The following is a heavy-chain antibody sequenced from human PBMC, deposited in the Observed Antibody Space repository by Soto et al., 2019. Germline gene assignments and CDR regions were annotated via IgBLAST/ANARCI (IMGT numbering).Heavy chain of an antibody. V-gene: IGHV1-58*01. Sequence: GASVKVSCKASGFTFTSSAVQWVRQARGRRLEWIGWIVVGSGNTNYAQKFQERVTITRDMSTSTAYMELSSLRSEDTAVYYCAAPTGTTGYYYYGMDVWGQGTTVTVSS. CDR2: IVVGSGNT. D-gene: IGHD1-7*01. CDR1: GFTFTSSA. CDR3: AAPTGTTGYYYYGMDV. J-gene: IGHJ6*02.